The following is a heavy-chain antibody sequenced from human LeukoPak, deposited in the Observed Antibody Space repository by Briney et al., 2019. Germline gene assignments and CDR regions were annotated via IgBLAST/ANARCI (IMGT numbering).Heavy chain of an antibody. V-gene: IGHV3-21*01. CDR2: IRSSSSYI. D-gene: IGHD6-19*01. CDR1: GFTFSTYT. J-gene: IGHJ4*02. Sequence: GGSLRLSCAVSGFTFSTYTMNWVRQAPGKGLEWVSSIRSSSSYIYYADSVKGRFTISRDNAKNSLYLQMNSLRAEDTAVYYCAGDWSSGWRNYFDYWGQGTLVTVSS. CDR3: AGDWSSGWRNYFDY.